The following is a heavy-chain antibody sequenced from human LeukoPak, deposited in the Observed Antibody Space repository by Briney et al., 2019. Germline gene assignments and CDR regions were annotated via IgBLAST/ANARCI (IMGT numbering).Heavy chain of an antibody. CDR2: FDPEDGET. CDR1: GYTLTELS. CDR3: ATDTTFDYGASLALDY. D-gene: IGHD4-17*01. V-gene: IGHV1-24*01. Sequence: ASVKVSCKVSGYTLTELSMHWVRQAPRKGLEWMGGFDPEDGETIYAQKFQGRVTMTEDTSTDTAYMELSSLRSEDTAVYYCATDTTFDYGASLALDYWGQGTLVTVSS. J-gene: IGHJ4*02.